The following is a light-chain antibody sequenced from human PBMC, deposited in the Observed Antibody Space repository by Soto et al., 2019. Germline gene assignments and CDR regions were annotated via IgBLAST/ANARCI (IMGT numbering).Light chain of an antibody. CDR2: GAS. J-gene: IGKJ1*01. Sequence: EIVMTQSPATLSVSPGEGATLSCRASQSISSNLAWYQQKPGQTPRLLIYGASTRATGIPARFSGSGSGTDFTLTISRLQSEDFAVYYCQLYNNWPKTFGQGTKVDIK. CDR1: QSISSN. CDR3: QLYNNWPKT. V-gene: IGKV3-15*01.